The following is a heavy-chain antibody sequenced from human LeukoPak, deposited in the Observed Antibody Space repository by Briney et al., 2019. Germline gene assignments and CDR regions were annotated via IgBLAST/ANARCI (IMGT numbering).Heavy chain of an antibody. CDR3: ARGRVPAGLGYFDY. D-gene: IGHD2-2*01. CDR2: ISHSGST. Sequence: SETPSLTCAVYGRSFSGYYWSWIRQPPGKGLEWIGEISHSGSTNYNPSLKSRVTISVDTSKNQFSLKLSSVTAADTAVYYCARGRVPAGLGYFDYWGQGTLVTVSS. V-gene: IGHV4-34*01. J-gene: IGHJ4*02. CDR1: GRSFSGYY.